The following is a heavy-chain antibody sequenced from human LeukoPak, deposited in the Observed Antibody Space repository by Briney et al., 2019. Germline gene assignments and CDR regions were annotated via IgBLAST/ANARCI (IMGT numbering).Heavy chain of an antibody. V-gene: IGHV1-46*01. Sequence: ASVKVSCKASGYTFTSYYMHWVRQAPGQGLEWMGIINPSGGSTSYAQKFQGRVTMTRDTSTSTVYMELSSLRSEDTAAYYCAREGGDGDYERYYFDYWGQGTLVTVPS. J-gene: IGHJ4*02. CDR3: AREGGDGDYERYYFDY. D-gene: IGHD4-17*01. CDR1: GYTFTSYY. CDR2: INPSGGST.